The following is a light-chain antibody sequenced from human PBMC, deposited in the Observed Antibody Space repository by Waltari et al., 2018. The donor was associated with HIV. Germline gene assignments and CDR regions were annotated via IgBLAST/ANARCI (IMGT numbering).Light chain of an antibody. J-gene: IGLJ2*01. CDR2: EVT. CDR3: STHTTNDTLI. Sequence: QSALTQPASVSGSPGQSVTISCTDSTSDFGRYDSVSWYQQHPDIVPKVIMYEVTSRPSGIPHRFSGSRSGNTASLTISGLQTEDEAVYYCSTHTTNDTLIFGGGTKLTVL. CDR1: TSDFGRYDS. V-gene: IGLV2-14*03.